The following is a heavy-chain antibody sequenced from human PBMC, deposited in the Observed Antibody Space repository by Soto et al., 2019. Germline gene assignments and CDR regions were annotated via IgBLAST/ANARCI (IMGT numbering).Heavy chain of an antibody. V-gene: IGHV3-30*03. D-gene: IGHD2-8*02. CDR3: TGEVESGY. CDR1: GFTVSTYG. J-gene: IGHJ4*02. Sequence: QVQLVESGGGVVQPGRSLRLSCAVSGFTVSTYGMHWVRQAPGKGLEWVAVISRDGGTKYYADSVKGRFTISRDNSRNTLFLVMNSLRSDDMAVYYCTGEVESGYWGQGTLVTVSS. CDR2: ISRDGGTK.